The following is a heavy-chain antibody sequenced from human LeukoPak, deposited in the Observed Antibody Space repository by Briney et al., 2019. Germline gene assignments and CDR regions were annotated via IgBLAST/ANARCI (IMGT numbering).Heavy chain of an antibody. J-gene: IGHJ4*02. V-gene: IGHV1-46*01. CDR1: GYTLTSYY. D-gene: IGHD4-23*01. CDR3: ARMLGNPYYYFDY. Sequence: ASVKVSCKASGYTLTSYYMHWVRQAPGQGLEWMGIVNPSGGSTSYAQKFQGRVTMTRDTSTSTVYMELSSLRSEDTAVYYCARMLGNPYYYFDYWGQGTLVTVSS. CDR2: VNPSGGST.